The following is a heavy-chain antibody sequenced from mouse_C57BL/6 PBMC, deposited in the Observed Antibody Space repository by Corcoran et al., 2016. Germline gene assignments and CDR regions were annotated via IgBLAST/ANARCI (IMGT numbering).Heavy chain of an antibody. CDR3: ARSDGYYGDWYFDV. Sequence: EVQLQQSGPELVKPGASVKISCKASGYTFTDYYMNWVKQSHGKSLEWIGDINPNNGGTSYNQKFKGKATLTVDKSSSTAYMELRSLTSEDSAVYYCARSDGYYGDWYFDVWGTGTTVTVSS. V-gene: IGHV1-26*01. CDR1: GYTFTDYY. J-gene: IGHJ1*03. D-gene: IGHD2-3*01. CDR2: INPNNGGT.